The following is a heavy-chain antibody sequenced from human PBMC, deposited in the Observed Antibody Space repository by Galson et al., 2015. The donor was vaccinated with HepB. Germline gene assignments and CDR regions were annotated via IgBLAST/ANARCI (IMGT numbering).Heavy chain of an antibody. J-gene: IGHJ4*02. V-gene: IGHV3-30-3*01. Sequence: SLRLSCAASGFTFSSYAMHWVRQAPGKGLEWVAVISYDGSNKYYADSVKGRFTISRDNSKNTLYLQMNSLRAEDTAVYYCARGTTYYDYVWGSYAFDYWGQGTLVTVSS. CDR3: ARGTTYYDYVWGSYAFDY. D-gene: IGHD3-16*01. CDR1: GFTFSSYA. CDR2: ISYDGSNK.